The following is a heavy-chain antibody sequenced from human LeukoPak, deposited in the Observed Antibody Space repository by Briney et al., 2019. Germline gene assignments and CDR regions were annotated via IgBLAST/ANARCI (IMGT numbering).Heavy chain of an antibody. D-gene: IGHD5-18*01. V-gene: IGHV5-51*01. CDR2: IFPGDSDT. CDR3: ARRGEAMDPFDY. CDR1: GYSFTSYW. Sequence: GESLKISCKASGYSFTSYWIGLVRQMPGKGLEWLGIIFPGDSDTRYSPSFQGQVTISADKSINTAYLQWSSLKASDTAIYYCARRGEAMDPFDYWGQGTLVTVSS. J-gene: IGHJ4*02.